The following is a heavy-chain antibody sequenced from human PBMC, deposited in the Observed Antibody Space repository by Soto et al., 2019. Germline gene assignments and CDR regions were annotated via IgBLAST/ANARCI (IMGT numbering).Heavy chain of an antibody. J-gene: IGHJ6*03. Sequence: GESLKISCKGSGYSFTSYWIGWVRQMPGKGLEWMGIIYPGDSDTRYSPSFQGQVTISADKSISTAYLQWSSLKASDTAMYYCARSGGREVYYYYYYMDVWGKGTTVTVSS. CDR2: IYPGDSDT. D-gene: IGHD1-26*01. CDR1: GYSFTSYW. V-gene: IGHV5-51*01. CDR3: ARSGGREVYYYYYYMDV.